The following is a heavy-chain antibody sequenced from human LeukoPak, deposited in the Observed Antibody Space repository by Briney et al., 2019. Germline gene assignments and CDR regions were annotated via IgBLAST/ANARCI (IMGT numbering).Heavy chain of an antibody. D-gene: IGHD3-22*01. Sequence: GGSLRLSCAASGFTVSSNYMNWVRQAPGKGLEWVSVIYSGGSTYYADSVKGRFTISRDNSKNTLYLQMNSLRVEDTAVYYCARVIGKYYYDSTTPEHWGQGTLVTVSS. CDR2: IYSGGST. CDR1: GFTVSSNY. CDR3: ARVIGKYYYDSTTPEH. J-gene: IGHJ1*01. V-gene: IGHV3-66*01.